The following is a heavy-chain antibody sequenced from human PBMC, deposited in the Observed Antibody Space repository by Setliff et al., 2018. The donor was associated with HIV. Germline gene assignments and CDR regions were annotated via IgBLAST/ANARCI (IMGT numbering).Heavy chain of an antibody. D-gene: IGHD3-9*01. Sequence: SETLSLTCTVSGDSISSGTYYWSWIRQPAGKGLEWIGRIYSSGSTNYNPSLKSRVTISLDTSTNRSSLKLSSVTAADTAVYYCARYVSDWFYIDSWGQGTLVTVSS. CDR1: GDSISSGTYY. J-gene: IGHJ4*02. CDR3: ARYVSDWFYIDS. CDR2: IYSSGST. V-gene: IGHV4-61*02.